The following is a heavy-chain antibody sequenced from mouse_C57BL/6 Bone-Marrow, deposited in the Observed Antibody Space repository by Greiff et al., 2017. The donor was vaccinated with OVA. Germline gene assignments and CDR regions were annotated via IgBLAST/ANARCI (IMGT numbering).Heavy chain of an antibody. J-gene: IGHJ4*01. CDR3: ARGNFGSSFYAMDY. CDR2: IDPANDNT. CDR1: GFNIKNTY. D-gene: IGHD1-1*01. Sequence: VQLKESVAELVRPGASVKLSCTASGFNIKNTYMHWVKQRPEQGLEWIGRIDPANDNTKYAPKFQGKATMTADTSSNTAYLQLSSLSSEDTAVYGCARGNFGSSFYAMDYWGQGTSVTVSS. V-gene: IGHV14-3*01.